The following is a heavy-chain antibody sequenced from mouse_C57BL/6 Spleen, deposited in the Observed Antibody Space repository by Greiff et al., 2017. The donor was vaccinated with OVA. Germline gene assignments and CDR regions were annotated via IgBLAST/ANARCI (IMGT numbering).Heavy chain of an antibody. CDR1: GFTFSDYG. CDR2: ISSGSSTI. D-gene: IGHD2-13*01. J-gene: IGHJ3*01. Sequence: EVKLVESGGGLVKPGGSLKLSCAASGFTFSDYGMHWVRQAPEKGLEWVSYISSGSSTIYYADTVKGRFTISRDNAKNTLFLQMTSLRSEDTAMYYCARPADYRPSSWFAYWGQGTLVTVSA. CDR3: ARPADYRPSSWFAY. V-gene: IGHV5-17*01.